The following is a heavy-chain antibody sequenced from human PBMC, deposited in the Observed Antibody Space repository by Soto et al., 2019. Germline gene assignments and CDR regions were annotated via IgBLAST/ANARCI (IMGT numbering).Heavy chain of an antibody. CDR1: GFTFSNYA. J-gene: IGHJ5*02. CDR2: IHTSAGST. Sequence: GGSLRLSCAASGFTFSNYAMSWVRQAPGKGLEWVSAIHTSAGSTYYADSVKGRFTISRDNSKNTLYLQMNSLRGEDTALYYCAILPTGYPNWFGPRGQGTLVTSPQ. V-gene: IGHV3-23*05. D-gene: IGHD3-9*01. CDR3: AILPTGYPNWFGP.